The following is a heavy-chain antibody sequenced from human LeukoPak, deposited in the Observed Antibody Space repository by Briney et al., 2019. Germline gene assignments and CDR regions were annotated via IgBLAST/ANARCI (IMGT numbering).Heavy chain of an antibody. J-gene: IGHJ4*02. CDR3: ARTYYDSRGYYYFDY. CDR1: GYXFTGYY. Sequence: ASVKVSCRASGYXFTGYYMHWVRQAPGQGLEWMGWINPNSGGTNYARKFKGRVTMTRDTSITTAYMELTRLISDETAVYYCARTYYDSRGYYYFDYWGQGTLVTV. D-gene: IGHD3-22*01. V-gene: IGHV1-2*02. CDR2: INPNSGGT.